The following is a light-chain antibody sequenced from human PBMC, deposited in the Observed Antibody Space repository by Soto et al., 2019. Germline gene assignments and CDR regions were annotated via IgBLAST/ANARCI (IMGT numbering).Light chain of an antibody. V-gene: IGLV2-14*01. J-gene: IGLJ2*01. CDR2: DVS. Sequence: QSALTQPASVSGSPGQSITISCTGTSSDVGSYNYVSWYQQHPDKAPKLIIYDVSNRPSGVSYRFSGSKSGNTASLTISGLQAEDEADYSCSSYTSSSTLEVVFGGGTKLTVL. CDR3: SSYTSSSTLEVV. CDR1: SSDVGSYNY.